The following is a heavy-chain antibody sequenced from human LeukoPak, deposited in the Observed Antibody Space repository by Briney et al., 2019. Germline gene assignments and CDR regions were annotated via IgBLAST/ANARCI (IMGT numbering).Heavy chain of an antibody. V-gene: IGHV3-43*01. CDR1: GFSFDDYT. Sequence: PGGSLRLSCAASGFSFDDYTMHWVRQAPGKSLEWVSLISWDGGSTYYGDSVKGRFTVSRDNSKNSLFLQMNSLTTEDTALYYCVKDLVGSWDNRGWYPMDYWGQGTPVTVSS. J-gene: IGHJ4*02. CDR2: ISWDGGST. CDR3: VKDLVGSWDNRGWYPMDY. D-gene: IGHD6-19*01.